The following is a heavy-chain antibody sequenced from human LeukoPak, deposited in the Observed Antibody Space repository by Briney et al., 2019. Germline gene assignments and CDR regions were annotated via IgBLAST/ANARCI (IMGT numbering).Heavy chain of an antibody. CDR3: AKSYYSTNNWFDP. V-gene: IGHV3-64*01. CDR2: ICSDGGCT. J-gene: IGHJ5*02. D-gene: IGHD3-22*01. CDR1: GFTFSSFA. Sequence: PGGSLRLSCAASGFTFSSFAMHWVRQAPGKQLEYVSAICSDGGCTYYANSVKGRFTISRDNSKKTLYLQMNTLRAEDTAVYYCAKSYYSTNNWFDPWGQGTLVTVSS.